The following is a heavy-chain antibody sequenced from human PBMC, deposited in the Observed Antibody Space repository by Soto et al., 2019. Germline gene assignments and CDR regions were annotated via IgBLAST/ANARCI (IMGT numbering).Heavy chain of an antibody. V-gene: IGHV5-51*01. CDR1: GYSFTSYW. D-gene: IGHD2-2*01. CDR3: ASRYCSSTSCFQDYYFDY. J-gene: IGHJ4*02. Sequence: GESLKISCKGSGYSFTSYWIGWVRQMPGKGLEWMGIIYPGDSDTRYSPSFQGQVTISADKSISTAYLQWSSLKASDTAMYYCASRYCSSTSCFQDYYFDYWGQGTLVTISS. CDR2: IYPGDSDT.